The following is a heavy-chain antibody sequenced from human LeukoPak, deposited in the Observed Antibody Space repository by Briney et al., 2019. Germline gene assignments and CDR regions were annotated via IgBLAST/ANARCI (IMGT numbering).Heavy chain of an antibody. D-gene: IGHD5-12*01. J-gene: IGHJ6*02. V-gene: IGHV1-3*01. CDR3: ASRYVPYYYYGMDV. CDR2: INAGNGNT. Sequence: ASVKVSCKASGYTFTSYGISWVRQAPGQGLEWMGWINAGNGNTKYSQKFQGRVTITRDTSASTAYMELSSLRSEDTAVYYCASRYVPYYYYGMDVWGQGTTVTVSS. CDR1: GYTFTSYG.